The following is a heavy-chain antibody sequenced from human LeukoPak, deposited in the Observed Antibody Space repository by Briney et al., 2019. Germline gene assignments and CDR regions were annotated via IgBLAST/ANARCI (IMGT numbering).Heavy chain of an antibody. CDR1: GYSISSGYY. CDR2: INHSGST. CDR3: ARPRQWLETGTHWYFDL. Sequence: PSETLSLTCTVSGYSISSGYYWSWIRQPPGKGLEWIGEINHSGSTNYNPSLKSRVTISVDTSKNQFSLKLSSVTAADTAVYYCARPRQWLETGTHWYFDLWGRGTLVTVSS. J-gene: IGHJ2*01. V-gene: IGHV4-38-2*02. D-gene: IGHD6-19*01.